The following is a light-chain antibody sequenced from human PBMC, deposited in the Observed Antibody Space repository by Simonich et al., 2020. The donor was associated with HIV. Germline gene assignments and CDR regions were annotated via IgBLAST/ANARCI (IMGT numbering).Light chain of an antibody. CDR2: KAS. Sequence: DIQMTQSPSTLSASVGDRVTITCRASQSISPWLAWYQQKPGKAPKLLIYKASSLESGVPSRFSGSGSGTEFTLTISSLQPEDFATYYCQQSYSTPRTFGQGTKVEIK. V-gene: IGKV1-5*03. CDR3: QQSYSTPRT. J-gene: IGKJ1*01. CDR1: QSISPW.